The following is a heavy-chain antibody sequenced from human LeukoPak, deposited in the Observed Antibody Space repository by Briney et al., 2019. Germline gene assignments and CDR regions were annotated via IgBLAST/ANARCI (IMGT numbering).Heavy chain of an antibody. J-gene: IGHJ2*01. D-gene: IGHD4-17*01. Sequence: GGSLRLSCAASGFTFSSYWMNWVRQAPGKGLEWVANIKHDGSEKYYVDSVRDRFTISRDNAKNSLYLQMNSLRAEDTAVYYCARASDGDYVGWYFDLWGRGTLVTVSS. CDR1: GFTFSSYW. V-gene: IGHV3-7*01. CDR3: ARASDGDYVGWYFDL. CDR2: IKHDGSEK.